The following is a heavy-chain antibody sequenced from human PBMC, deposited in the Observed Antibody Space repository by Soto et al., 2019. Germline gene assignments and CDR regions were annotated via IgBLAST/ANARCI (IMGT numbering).Heavy chain of an antibody. D-gene: IGHD3-3*01. CDR1: GGSFSGYY. CDR2: INHSGST. Sequence: SETLSLTCAVYGGSFSGYYWSWIRQPPGKGLEWIGEINHSGSTNYNPSLKSRVTISVDTSKNQFSLKLSSVTAADTAVYYCARGQDYDFWRIYYWGQGTLVTVSS. J-gene: IGHJ4*02. V-gene: IGHV4-34*01. CDR3: ARGQDYDFWRIYY.